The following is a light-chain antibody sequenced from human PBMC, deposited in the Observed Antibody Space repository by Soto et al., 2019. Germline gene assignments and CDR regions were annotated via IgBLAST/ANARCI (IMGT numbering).Light chain of an antibody. CDR3: SSYTSSTTRV. Sequence: QSVLTQPASVSGSPGQPITISCTGTSSDVGDYNYVSWYQQHPGKAPKLMIYDVSNRPSGVSNRFSGSKSGSTASLTISGLQAEDEADYYCSSYTSSTTRVFGTGTKLTVL. V-gene: IGLV2-14*01. J-gene: IGLJ1*01. CDR2: DVS. CDR1: SSDVGDYNY.